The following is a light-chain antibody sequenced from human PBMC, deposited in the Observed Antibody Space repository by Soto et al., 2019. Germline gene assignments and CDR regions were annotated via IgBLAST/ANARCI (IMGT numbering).Light chain of an antibody. CDR2: GAS. CDR3: QQSHNAPLT. Sequence: DIRMTQSSSSLSASVGDRVTLTCRASQNINSYLNWYQHKPGRAPKVLVYGASSLPSGVPSRFSGSGSGTEFTFTISSLQPEDFATYYCQQSHNAPLTFGGGTKVE. V-gene: IGKV1-39*01. CDR1: QNINSY. J-gene: IGKJ4*01.